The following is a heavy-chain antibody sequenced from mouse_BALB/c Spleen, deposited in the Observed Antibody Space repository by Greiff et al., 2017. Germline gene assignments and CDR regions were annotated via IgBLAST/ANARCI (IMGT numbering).Heavy chain of an antibody. D-gene: IGHD2-14*01. CDR1: GFTFSSYA. CDR2: ISSGGSYT. J-gene: IGHJ4*01. CDR3: ARVVRRGAMDY. V-gene: IGHV5-9-4*01. Sequence: EVQLVESGGGLVKPGGSLKLSCAASGFTFSSYAMSWVRQSPEKRLEWVAEISSGGSYTYYPDTVTGRFTISRDNAKNTLYLEMSSLRSEDTAMYYCARVVRRGAMDYWGQGTSVTVSS.